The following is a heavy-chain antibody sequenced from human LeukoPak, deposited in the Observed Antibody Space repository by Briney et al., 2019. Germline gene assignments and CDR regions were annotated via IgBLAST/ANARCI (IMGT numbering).Heavy chain of an antibody. D-gene: IGHD3-16*01. CDR2: IYNSGNT. CDR3: TGGWFDP. V-gene: IGHV4-39*01. J-gene: IGHJ5*02. Sequence: PSETLSLTCSVSGAPISSRNYYWGWIRQPPGKGLEWIGSIYNSGNTFYNPSLDSRVTISVDTSKNQFSLRLTSVTAADTAVYYCTGGWFDPWGQGTLVIVSS. CDR1: GAPISSRNYY.